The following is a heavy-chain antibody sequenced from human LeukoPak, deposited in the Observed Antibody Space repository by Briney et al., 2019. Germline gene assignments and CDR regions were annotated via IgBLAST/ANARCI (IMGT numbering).Heavy chain of an antibody. J-gene: IGHJ3*02. CDR3: AKDIPSTHDAFDI. D-gene: IGHD2-2*02. CDR1: GFTFSIYG. V-gene: IGHV3-23*01. CDR2: ISTSGVNT. Sequence: HPGGSLRLSCAASGFTFSIYGMSWVRQAPGKGLEWVSAISTSGVNTYYADSVKGRFTISRDNFKNTLYLQMNSLRAEDTAVYYCAKDIPSTHDAFDIWGQGTMVTVSS.